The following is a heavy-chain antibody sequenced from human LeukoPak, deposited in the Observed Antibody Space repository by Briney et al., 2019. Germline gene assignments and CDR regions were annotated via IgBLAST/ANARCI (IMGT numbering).Heavy chain of an antibody. D-gene: IGHD4-11*01. CDR2: IYHSGST. CDR1: GGSISSSNW. V-gene: IGHV4-4*02. J-gene: IGHJ5*02. Sequence: SETLSLTCAVSGGSISSSNWWSWVRQPPGKGLEWIGEIYHSGSTNYNPSLKSRVTISLDTSKNQFSLKLSSVTAADTAVYYCAREGPTTVTTFNWFDPWGQGTLVTVSS. CDR3: AREGPTTVTTFNWFDP.